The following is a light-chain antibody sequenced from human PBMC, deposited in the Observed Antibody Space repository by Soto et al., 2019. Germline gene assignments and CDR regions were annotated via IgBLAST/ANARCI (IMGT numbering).Light chain of an antibody. CDR3: QQRSNWPLT. CDR1: QNVANY. CDR2: ESS. J-gene: IGKJ4*01. Sequence: LVLKQSPATLSSSPGEKATLSSRASQNVANYLAWYQQKPGQAPRLLIYESSNRATGIPARFSGSGSGTDFTLTISSLEPEDFAVYYCQQRSNWPLTFGGGTKVDIK. V-gene: IGKV3-11*01.